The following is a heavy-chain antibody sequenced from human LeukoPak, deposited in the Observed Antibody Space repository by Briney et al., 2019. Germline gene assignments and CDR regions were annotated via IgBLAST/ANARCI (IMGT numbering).Heavy chain of an antibody. D-gene: IGHD3-22*01. CDR1: GFTFSSYA. J-gene: IGHJ4*02. Sequence: GGSLRLSCAASGFTFSSYAMSWVRQAPGKGLEWVSAISGSGGSTYYADSVKGRFTISRDNSKNTLYLQMNSLRAEDTAVYYCAKDTDYYDSSGYYSVPDYWGQGTLVTVSS. CDR2: ISGSGGST. V-gene: IGHV3-23*01. CDR3: AKDTDYYDSSGYYSVPDY.